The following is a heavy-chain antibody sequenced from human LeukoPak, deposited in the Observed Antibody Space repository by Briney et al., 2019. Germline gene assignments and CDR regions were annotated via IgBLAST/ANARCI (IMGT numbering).Heavy chain of an antibody. CDR3: ARVARGLPRWVDY. Sequence: GGSLRLSCAASGFTFSSYWMSWVRQAPGKGLEWVANIKQDGSEKYYVDSVKGRFTISRDNAKNSLYLQMNSLRAEDTAVYYCARVARGLPRWVDYWGQGTLVTVSS. V-gene: IGHV3-7*01. J-gene: IGHJ4*02. D-gene: IGHD4-23*01. CDR2: IKQDGSEK. CDR1: GFTFSSYW.